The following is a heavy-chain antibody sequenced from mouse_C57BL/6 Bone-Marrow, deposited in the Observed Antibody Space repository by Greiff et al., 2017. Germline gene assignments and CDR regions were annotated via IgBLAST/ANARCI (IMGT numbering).Heavy chain of an antibody. CDR3: AREGYVDV. Sequence: EVKVVESGGGLVKPGGSLKLSCAASGFTFSSYAMSWVRQTPEKRLEWVATISDGGSYTYYPDNVKGRFTISRDNAKNNLYLQMSHLKSEDTAMYYCAREGYVDVWGTGTTVTVSS. CDR2: ISDGGSYT. V-gene: IGHV5-4*01. J-gene: IGHJ1*03. CDR1: GFTFSSYA.